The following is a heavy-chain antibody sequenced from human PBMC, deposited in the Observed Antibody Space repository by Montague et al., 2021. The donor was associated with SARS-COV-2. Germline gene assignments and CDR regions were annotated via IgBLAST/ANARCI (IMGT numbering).Heavy chain of an antibody. V-gene: IGHV4-61*09. D-gene: IGHD1-14*01. J-gene: IGHJ6*02. Sequence: TLSLTCTVSGDSISSGDYHWSWVRQPAGKGLEWIGYIYTLGSTSCNPSLKSRVTLSMDTSKNQLSLKLSSVTAADTAVYFCARSPYRTTYLNGMDVWGQGTTVTVSS. CDR2: IYTLGST. CDR3: ARSPYRTTYLNGMDV. CDR1: GDSISSGDYH.